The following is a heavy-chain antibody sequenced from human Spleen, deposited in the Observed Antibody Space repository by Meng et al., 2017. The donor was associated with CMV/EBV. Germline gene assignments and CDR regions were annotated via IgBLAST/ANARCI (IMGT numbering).Heavy chain of an antibody. CDR3: ARVDTAMVMGMDV. CDR1: GFTVSSNY. Sequence: GGSLRLSCAASGFTVSSNYMSWVRQAPGKGLEWVSVVYSGGSTYYADSVKGRFTISRDNSKNTLYLQMNSLRAEDTAVYYCARVDTAMVMGMDVWGQGTTVTVSS. D-gene: IGHD5-18*01. V-gene: IGHV3-53*01. CDR2: VYSGGST. J-gene: IGHJ6*02.